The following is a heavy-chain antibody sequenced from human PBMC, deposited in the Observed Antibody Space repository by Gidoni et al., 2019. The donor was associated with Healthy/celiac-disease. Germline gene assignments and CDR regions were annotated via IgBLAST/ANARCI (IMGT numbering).Heavy chain of an antibody. J-gene: IGHJ4*02. CDR3: AKLKYSSGWYPGVLDY. CDR1: GFTFSSYA. D-gene: IGHD6-19*01. V-gene: IGHV3-23*01. Sequence: EVQLLESGGGLVQPGGSLRLSCAASGFTFSSYAMSWVRQAPGKGLEWVSAISGSGGSTYYADSVKGRFTISRDNSKNTLYLQMNSLRAEDTAVYYCAKLKYSSGWYPGVLDYWGQGTLVTVSS. CDR2: ISGSGGST.